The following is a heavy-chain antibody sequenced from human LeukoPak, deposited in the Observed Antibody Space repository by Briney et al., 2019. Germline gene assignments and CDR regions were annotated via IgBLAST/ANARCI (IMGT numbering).Heavy chain of an antibody. V-gene: IGHV4-39*07. Sequence: PSETLSLTCTVSGGSISSSSYSWGWIRQPPGKGLEWIGSIYYSGSTYYNPSLKSRVTISVDTSKNQFSLKLTSVTAADTALYYCARPLNKRDGYSSDNWGQGTLVTVSS. CDR3: ARPLNKRDGYSSDN. D-gene: IGHD5-24*01. CDR1: GGSISSSSYS. J-gene: IGHJ4*02. CDR2: IYYSGST.